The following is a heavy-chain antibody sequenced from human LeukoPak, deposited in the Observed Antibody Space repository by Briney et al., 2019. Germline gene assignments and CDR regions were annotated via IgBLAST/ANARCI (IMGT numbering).Heavy chain of an antibody. Sequence: PGGSLRLSCAASGFTFSNYDMHWVRQATGKGLEWVSAIGTAGDTYYPGSVRGRFTMSRENAKNSLYPQMNSLAAGDTAVYYCARGSSTHFDYWGQGILVTVSS. J-gene: IGHJ4*02. CDR2: IGTAGDT. D-gene: IGHD2-2*01. CDR1: GFTFSNYD. CDR3: ARGSSTHFDY. V-gene: IGHV3-13*04.